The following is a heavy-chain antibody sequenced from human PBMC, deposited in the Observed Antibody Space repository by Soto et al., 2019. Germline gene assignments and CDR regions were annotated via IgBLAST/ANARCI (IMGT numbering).Heavy chain of an antibody. CDR1: GFSLSTSGVG. CDR3: AHIDSLPDAFDI. CDR2: IYWDDDK. J-gene: IGHJ3*02. V-gene: IGHV2-5*02. Sequence: QITLKESGPTLVKPTQTLTLTCTFSGFSLSTSGVGVGWIRQPPGKTLEWLALIYWDDDKRYSPSLKSRLTITKDTSKNQVVLTMTNMDPVDTATYYCAHIDSLPDAFDIWGQGTMVTVSS. D-gene: IGHD3-9*01.